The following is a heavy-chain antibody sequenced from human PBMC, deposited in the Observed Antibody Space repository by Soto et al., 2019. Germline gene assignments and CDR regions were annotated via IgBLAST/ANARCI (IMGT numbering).Heavy chain of an antibody. V-gene: IGHV3-23*01. Sequence: GGSQILSCAASGFTFISYARSWVRQTPGKGLEWVSAISGSGGSTYYADSVKGRFTISRDNSKNTLYLQMNSLRAEDTAVYYCAKDPVYGDSRYFDYWGQGTLVTVSS. D-gene: IGHD4-17*01. J-gene: IGHJ4*02. CDR2: ISGSGGST. CDR3: AKDPVYGDSRYFDY. CDR1: GFTFISYA.